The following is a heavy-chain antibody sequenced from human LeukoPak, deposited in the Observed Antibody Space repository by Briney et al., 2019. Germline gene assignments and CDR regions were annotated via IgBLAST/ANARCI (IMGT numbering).Heavy chain of an antibody. CDR3: ARVYSSLWAPSFDY. J-gene: IGHJ4*02. CDR2: IKQDGSET. V-gene: IGHV3-7*05. D-gene: IGHD3-22*01. CDR1: GFTFKTYN. Sequence: GGSLRLSCATSGFTFKTYNMNWVRQAPGKGLEWVANIKQDGSETYYVGSVKGRFTISRDNAKNSLFLQMNSLRAEDTAVYYCARVYSSLWAPSFDYWGQGALVTVSS.